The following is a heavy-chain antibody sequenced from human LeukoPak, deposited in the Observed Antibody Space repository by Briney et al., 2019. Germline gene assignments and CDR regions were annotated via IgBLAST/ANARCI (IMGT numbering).Heavy chain of an antibody. CDR3: ARDPTVGLFDY. CDR1: GFTFSSYA. J-gene: IGHJ4*02. Sequence: PGGSLRLSCAASGFTFSSYAMHWVRQAPGKGLEWVAVISYDGSNKYYADSVKGRFTISRDNSKNTLYLQMNSLRAEDTAVYYCARDPTVGLFDYWGQGTLVTVSS. CDR2: ISYDGSNK. D-gene: IGHD4-17*01. V-gene: IGHV3-30-3*01.